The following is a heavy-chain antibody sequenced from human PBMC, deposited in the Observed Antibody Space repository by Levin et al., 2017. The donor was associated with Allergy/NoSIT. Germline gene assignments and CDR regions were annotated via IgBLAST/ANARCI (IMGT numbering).Heavy chain of an antibody. D-gene: IGHD3-10*01. CDR1: GYTFTSSG. J-gene: IGHJ5*02. V-gene: IGHV1-18*01. CDR2: ISAYNGNK. Sequence: ASVKVSCKASGYTFTSSGFTWVRQAPGQGLEWLGWISAYNGNKKNAQSLQGRVTMTTDTSTSTAYLDLRSLRSDDTAVYYCARVPGFMIGLGVTNWFDPWGQGTLVTVSS. CDR3: ARVPGFMIGLGVTNWFDP.